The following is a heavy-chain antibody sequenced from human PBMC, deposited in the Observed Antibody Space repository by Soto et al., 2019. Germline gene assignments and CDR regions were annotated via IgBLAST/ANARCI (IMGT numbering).Heavy chain of an antibody. CDR1: GYTFTSYD. D-gene: IGHD1-20*01. CDR2: INAGNGNT. CDR3: ARDKITGLLDY. V-gene: IGHV1-3*05. J-gene: IGHJ4*02. Sequence: QVQLVQSGAEEKKPGASVKVSCKASGYTFTSYDMHWVRQAPGQRLEWMGWINAGNGNTKYSQKFQGRVTITRDTSASTAYMELSSLRSEDTAVYSCARDKITGLLDYWGQGTLVTVSS.